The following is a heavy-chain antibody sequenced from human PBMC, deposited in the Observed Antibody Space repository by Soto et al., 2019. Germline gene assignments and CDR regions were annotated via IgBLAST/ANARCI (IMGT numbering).Heavy chain of an antibody. CDR3: AKDVTYYYDSSGYYYPLFYGMDV. Sequence: EVQLVETGGGLIQPGGSLRLSCAASGFTVSSNYMSWVRQAPGKGLEWVSVIYSGGSTYYADSVKGRFTISRDNSKNTLYLQMNSLRAEDTAVYYCAKDVTYYYDSSGYYYPLFYGMDVWGQGTTVTVSS. CDR1: GFTVSSNY. D-gene: IGHD3-22*01. J-gene: IGHJ6*02. V-gene: IGHV3-53*02. CDR2: IYSGGST.